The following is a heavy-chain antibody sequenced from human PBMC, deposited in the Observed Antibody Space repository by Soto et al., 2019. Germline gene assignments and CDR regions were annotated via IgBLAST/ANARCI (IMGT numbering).Heavy chain of an antibody. D-gene: IGHD6-6*01. CDR1: GFTFDDYA. CDR3: AKEFEYSSSGGLDY. J-gene: IGHJ4*02. CDR2: ISWNSGSI. V-gene: IGHV3-9*01. Sequence: PGGSLRLSCAASGFTFDDYAMHWVRQAPGKGLEWVSGISWNSGSIGYADSVKGRFTISRDNAKNSLYLQMNSLRAEDTALYYCAKEFEYSSSGGLDYWGQGTLVTVSS.